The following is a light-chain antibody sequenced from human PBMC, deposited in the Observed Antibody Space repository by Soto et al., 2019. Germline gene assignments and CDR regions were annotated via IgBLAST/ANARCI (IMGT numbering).Light chain of an antibody. CDR1: QSVSSSY. CDR2: GAS. J-gene: IGKJ1*01. V-gene: IGKV3-20*01. Sequence: EIVLTQSPGTLSLSPGERATLSCRASQSVSSSYLAWYQQKPGQAPRLLIYGASSRATGIPDRFSGSGSGTDFTLTISRLEPEDFAVYYCLQYDDWHRTFGQGTKVEI. CDR3: LQYDDWHRT.